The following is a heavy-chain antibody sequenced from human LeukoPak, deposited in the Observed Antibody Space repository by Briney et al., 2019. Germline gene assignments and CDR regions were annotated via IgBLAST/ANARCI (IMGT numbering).Heavy chain of an antibody. CDR1: GGSISSYY. CDR3: ARTNYYGYFGSDYYYYYMDV. CDR2: IYYSGST. Sequence: SETLSLTCTVSGGSISSYYWSWIRQPPGKGLEGIGYIYYSGSTNYNPSLKSRVTISVDTSKNQFSLKLSSVTAADTAVYYCARTNYYGYFGSDYYYYYMDVWGTGTTVTVSS. D-gene: IGHD3-10*01. J-gene: IGHJ6*03. V-gene: IGHV4-59*01.